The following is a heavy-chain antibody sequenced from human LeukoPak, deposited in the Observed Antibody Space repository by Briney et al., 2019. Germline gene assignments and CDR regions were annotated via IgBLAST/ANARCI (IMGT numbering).Heavy chain of an antibody. CDR1: GYSISSGYY. V-gene: IGHV4-38-2*02. J-gene: IGHJ3*02. D-gene: IGHD3-22*01. Sequence: SETLSLTCTVSGYSISSGYYWGWIRQPPGKGLEWIGSIYHSGSTYYNPSLKSRVTILVDTSKNQFSLKLSSVTAADTAVYYCARVGVGYFDSSDYYRPDAFDIWGQGTMVTVSS. CDR2: IYHSGST. CDR3: ARVGVGYFDSSDYYRPDAFDI.